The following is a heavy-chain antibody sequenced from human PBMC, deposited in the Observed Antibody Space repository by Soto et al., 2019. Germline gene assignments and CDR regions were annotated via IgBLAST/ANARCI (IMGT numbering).Heavy chain of an antibody. J-gene: IGHJ6*02. Sequence: QVQLVQSGAEVKKPGASVKVSCKASGYTFTKYGITWVRQAPGHGLEWLGWISGYHGNTHFAQRLQGRVNMTADTSTGTAYMEVTSLRPDDTAMYYCARVAALIQIFHGVDAWGPGTTVTVSS. CDR3: ARVAALIQIFHGVDA. V-gene: IGHV1-18*01. CDR1: GYTFTKYG. CDR2: ISGYHGNT. D-gene: IGHD3-3*01.